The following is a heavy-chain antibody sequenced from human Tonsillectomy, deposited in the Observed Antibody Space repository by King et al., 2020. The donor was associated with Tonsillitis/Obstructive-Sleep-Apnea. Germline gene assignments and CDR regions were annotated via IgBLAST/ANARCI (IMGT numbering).Heavy chain of an antibody. CDR2: IYYSGST. Sequence: VQLQESGPGLVKPSETLSLTCTVSGGSIGTSYWSWVRQSPGKGLEWIGYIYYSGSTNYNPSLKSRVTISLDTSKNQFSLTLRSVTAADAAVYYCARLYGATLDYWGQGTLVTVSS. J-gene: IGHJ4*02. CDR1: GGSIGTSY. D-gene: IGHD1-26*01. V-gene: IGHV4-59*01. CDR3: ARLYGATLDY.